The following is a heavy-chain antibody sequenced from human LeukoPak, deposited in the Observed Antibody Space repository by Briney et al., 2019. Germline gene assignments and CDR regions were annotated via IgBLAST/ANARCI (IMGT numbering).Heavy chain of an antibody. CDR1: GFTFSSYS. CDR2: IYSGGST. V-gene: IGHV3-53*01. CDR3: ARGADRWNYFDY. J-gene: IGHJ4*02. D-gene: IGHD4-23*01. Sequence: GGSLRLSCAASGFTFSSYSMNWVRQAPGRGLEWVSVIYSGGSTYYADSVKGRFTISRDNSKNTVSLQMNSLRAEDTAVYYCARGADRWNYFDYWGQGTLVTVSS.